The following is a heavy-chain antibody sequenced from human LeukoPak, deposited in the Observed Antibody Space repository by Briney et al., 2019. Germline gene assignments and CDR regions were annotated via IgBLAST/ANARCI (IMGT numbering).Heavy chain of an antibody. CDR3: ARRSSWLGVDY. Sequence: SETLSLTCAVYGGSFSGYYWSWIRQHPGKGLEWIGYIYYSGSTYYNPSLKSRVTISVDTSKNQFSLKLSSVTAADTAVYYCARRSSWLGVDYWGQGTLVTVSS. V-gene: IGHV4-31*11. J-gene: IGHJ4*02. D-gene: IGHD6-13*01. CDR1: GGSFSGYY. CDR2: IYYSGST.